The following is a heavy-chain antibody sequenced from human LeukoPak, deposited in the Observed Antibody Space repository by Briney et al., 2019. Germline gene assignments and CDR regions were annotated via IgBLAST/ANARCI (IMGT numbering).Heavy chain of an antibody. CDR3: ARDAPPSVVTHKGAFDI. V-gene: IGHV1-18*01. J-gene: IGHJ3*02. Sequence: ASVKVSCKASGYTFTSYGISWVRQAPGQGLEWMGWISAYNGNTNYAQKLQGRVTMTTDTSTSTAYMELRSLRSDDTAVYYCARDAPPSVVTHKGAFDIWGQGTMVTVSS. CDR1: GYTFTSYG. CDR2: ISAYNGNT. D-gene: IGHD4-23*01.